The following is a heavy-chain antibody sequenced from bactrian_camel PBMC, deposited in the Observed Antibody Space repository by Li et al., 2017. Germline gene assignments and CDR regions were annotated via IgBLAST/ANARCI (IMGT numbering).Heavy chain of an antibody. V-gene: IGHV3S1*01. CDR3: AAGWSRQCRPSTYLYNY. CDR2: IYTSQGTT. J-gene: IGHJ4*01. Sequence: VQLVESGGGSVQAGGSLRLSCSVSGYTYNRKCIAWFRQTPGEQREGVAAIYTSQGTTYSGDSVKGRFTIYRDNDRNTLYLNMNSLKPEDTGIYYCAAGWSRQCRPSTYLYNYWGQGTQVTVS. CDR1: GYTYNRKC. D-gene: IGHD3*01.